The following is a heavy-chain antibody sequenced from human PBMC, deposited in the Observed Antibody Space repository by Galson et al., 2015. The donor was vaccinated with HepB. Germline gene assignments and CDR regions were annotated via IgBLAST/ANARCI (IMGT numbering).Heavy chain of an antibody. D-gene: IGHD6-19*01. J-gene: IGHJ4*02. CDR1: GYTFTSYG. CDR3: ARENPPRSGWYTVYYFDY. Sequence: SVKVSCKASGYTFTSYGISWVRQAPGQGLEWMGWISAYNGNTNYAQKLQGRVTMTTDTSTSTAYMELRSLRSDDTAVYYCARENPPRSGWYTVYYFDYWGQGTLVTVSS. V-gene: IGHV1-18*01. CDR2: ISAYNGNT.